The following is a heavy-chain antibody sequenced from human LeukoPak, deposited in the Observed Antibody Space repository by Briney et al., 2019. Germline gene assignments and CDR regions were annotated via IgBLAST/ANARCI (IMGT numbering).Heavy chain of an antibody. D-gene: IGHD2-21*01. Sequence: GGSLRLSCAASGFTFSSYWMHWVRQAPGKGLVWVSRINTDGSSTSHADSVKGRFTISRDNAKNTLYLQMNSLRAEDTAVYYCAKDWWWITYGMDVWGQGTTVTVSS. J-gene: IGHJ6*02. V-gene: IGHV3-74*01. CDR1: GFTFSSYW. CDR3: AKDWWWITYGMDV. CDR2: INTDGSST.